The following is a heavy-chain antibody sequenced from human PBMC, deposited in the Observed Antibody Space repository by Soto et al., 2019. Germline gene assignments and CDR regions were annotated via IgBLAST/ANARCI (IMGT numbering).Heavy chain of an antibody. CDR3: ATTGPY. V-gene: IGHV3-33*01. CDR1: GFTFSSYG. Sequence: QVQLVESGGGVVQPGRSLRLSCAASGFTFSSYGMHWVRQAPGKGLEWVAVIWFDGSNKFYADSVKGRFTISRDNSQNTVSLQMNRLRDEDSAAYYCATTGPYWGQGTLVTVSS. CDR2: IWFDGSNK. J-gene: IGHJ4*02.